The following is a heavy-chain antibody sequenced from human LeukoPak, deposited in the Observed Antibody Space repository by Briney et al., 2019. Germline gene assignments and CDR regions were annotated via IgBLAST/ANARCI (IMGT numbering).Heavy chain of an antibody. Sequence: PSETLSLTCTVSGGSISSYYWSWIRQPPGKGLEWIGYIYYSGSTNYNPSLKSRVTISVDTSKNQFSLKLSSVTAADTAVYYCARQNYGSGTDDAFDIWGQGTMVTVSS. D-gene: IGHD3-10*01. CDR1: GGSISSYY. V-gene: IGHV4-59*08. CDR2: IYYSGST. J-gene: IGHJ3*02. CDR3: ARQNYGSGTDDAFDI.